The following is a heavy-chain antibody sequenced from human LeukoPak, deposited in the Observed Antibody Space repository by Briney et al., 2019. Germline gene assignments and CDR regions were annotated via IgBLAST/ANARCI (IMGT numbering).Heavy chain of an antibody. CDR2: IRGDESRK. D-gene: IGHD6-19*01. J-gene: IGHJ4*02. Sequence: GGSLRLSCTASDFSFSNYWMTWLRQAPGKGLEWVANIRGDESRKYYLDSVTGRFTISRDNAKNSLYLQMNSLRAEDTAVYYCARGHSSGWYYFDYWGQGTLVTVPS. CDR1: DFSFSNYW. V-gene: IGHV3-7*01. CDR3: ARGHSSGWYYFDY.